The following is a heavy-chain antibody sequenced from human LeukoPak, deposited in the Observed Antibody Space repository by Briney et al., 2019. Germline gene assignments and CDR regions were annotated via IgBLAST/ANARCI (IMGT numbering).Heavy chain of an antibody. CDR2: IWYDGSNK. CDR1: GFTFSSYG. J-gene: IGHJ4*02. CDR3: ARGEGSYSAHFDY. V-gene: IGHV3-33*01. Sequence: PGGSLRLSCAASGFTFSSYGMHWVRQAPGKGLEWVAVIWYDGSNKYYADSVKGRFTISRDNSKTTLYLQMNRLRAEDTAMYYCARGEGSYSAHFDYWGQGTLVTVSS. D-gene: IGHD1-26*01.